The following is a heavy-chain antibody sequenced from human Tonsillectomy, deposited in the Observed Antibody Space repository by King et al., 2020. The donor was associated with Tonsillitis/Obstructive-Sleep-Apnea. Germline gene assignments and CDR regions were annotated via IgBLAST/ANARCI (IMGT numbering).Heavy chain of an antibody. D-gene: IGHD3-16*01. CDR2: ITSNGDIT. CDR3: ARGGWFDP. V-gene: IGHV3-64*01. J-gene: IGHJ5*02. Sequence: VQLVESGGGLVQPGGSLRLSCAASGFPFSTYLMHWVRQAPGKGLEYVSAITSNGDITYYANSVKGRFTISRDNSQNTLYLQMGSLRAEDMAVYYCARGGWFDPWGQGTLVTVSA. CDR1: GFPFSTYL.